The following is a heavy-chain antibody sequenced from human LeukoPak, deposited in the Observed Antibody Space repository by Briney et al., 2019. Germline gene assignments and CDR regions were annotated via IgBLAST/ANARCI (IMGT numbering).Heavy chain of an antibody. J-gene: IGHJ4*02. CDR1: GFTVSSNY. CDR3: TTAITMVRGVSFDY. Sequence: GGSLRLSCAASGFTVSSNYMSWVRQAPGKGLEWVGRIKSKTDGGTTDYAAPVKGRFTISRDDSKNTLYLQMNSLKTEDTGVYYCTTAITMVRGVSFDYWGQGTLVTVSS. CDR2: IKSKTDGGTT. D-gene: IGHD3-10*01. V-gene: IGHV3-15*01.